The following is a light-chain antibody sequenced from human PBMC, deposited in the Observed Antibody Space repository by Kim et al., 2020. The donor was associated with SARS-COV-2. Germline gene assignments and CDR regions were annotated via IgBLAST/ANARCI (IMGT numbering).Light chain of an antibody. Sequence: YELTQPPSVSVAPGKTARITCGGNNIGSKSVHWYQQKPGQAPVLVIYYDSDRPSGIPERFSGSNSGNTATLTISRVEAGDEADYYCQVWDSSSDVVFGG. CDR2: YDS. CDR3: QVWDSSSDVV. V-gene: IGLV3-21*04. CDR1: NIGSKS. J-gene: IGLJ2*01.